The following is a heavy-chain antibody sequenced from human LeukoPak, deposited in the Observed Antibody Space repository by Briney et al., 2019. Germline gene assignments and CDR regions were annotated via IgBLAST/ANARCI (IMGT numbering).Heavy chain of an antibody. CDR3: ARFGYVAAVDV. Sequence: GGSLRLSCAASGFSFSAYWMTWVRQAPGTGLEWVSNINPAGSETYYVDPVKGRFSIPRDNAKNLVYLQMNSLRAEDTAVYHCARFGYVAAVDVWGQGTPVTVSS. CDR1: GFSFSAYW. J-gene: IGHJ4*02. CDR2: INPAGSET. D-gene: IGHD2-15*01. V-gene: IGHV3-7*01.